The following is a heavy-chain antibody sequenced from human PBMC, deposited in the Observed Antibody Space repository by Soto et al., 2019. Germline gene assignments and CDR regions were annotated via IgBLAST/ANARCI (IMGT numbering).Heavy chain of an antibody. CDR2: ISGSGDNT. CDR1: GFTFSSYA. CDR3: AKARYCSGGNCYSGLDY. V-gene: IGHV3-23*01. J-gene: IGHJ4*02. D-gene: IGHD2-15*01. Sequence: GGSLRLSCAASGFTFSSYAMNWVRQAPGKGLEWVSSISGSGDNTHYADSVEGRFTISRDTSKNTLHMQMNSLRAEDTAVYYCAKARYCSGGNCYSGLDYWGQGT.